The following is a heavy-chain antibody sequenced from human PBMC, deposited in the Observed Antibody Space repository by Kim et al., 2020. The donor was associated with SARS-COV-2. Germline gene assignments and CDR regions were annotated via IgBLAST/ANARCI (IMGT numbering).Heavy chain of an antibody. J-gene: IGHJ4*02. CDR1: GYTFTSYG. V-gene: IGHV1-18*01. D-gene: IGHD6-19*01. CDR2: ISAYNGNT. Sequence: ASVKVSCKASGYTFTSYGISWVRQAPGQGLEWMGWISAYNGNTNYAQKLQGRVTMTTDTSTSTAYMELRSLRSDDTAVYYCARDLGSSGWYVHARPFDYWGQGTLVTVSS. CDR3: ARDLGSSGWYVHARPFDY.